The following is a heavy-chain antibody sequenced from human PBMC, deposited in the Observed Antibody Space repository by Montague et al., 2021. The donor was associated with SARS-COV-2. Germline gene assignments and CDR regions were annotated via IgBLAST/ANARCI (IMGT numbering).Heavy chain of an antibody. D-gene: IGHD3-3*01. Sequence: SLRLSCAASGFTFRSYWMHWVRQAPGKGLVWVSRINSDGSSTGYADSVKGRFTIPRDNAKNTLYLQMNSLRAEDTAVYYCARSIGDFWSGYEDYYSAMGVWGQGTTVTVSS. CDR2: INSDGSST. CDR3: ARSIGDFWSGYEDYYSAMGV. J-gene: IGHJ6*02. V-gene: IGHV3-74*01. CDR1: GFTFRSYW.